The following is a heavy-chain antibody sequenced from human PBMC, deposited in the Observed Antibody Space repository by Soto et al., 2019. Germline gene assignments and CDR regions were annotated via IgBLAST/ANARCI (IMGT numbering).Heavy chain of an antibody. CDR2: ISYDGSNK. V-gene: IGHV3-30*18. D-gene: IGHD3-10*01. J-gene: IGHJ6*02. Sequence: PGGSLRLSCAASGFTFSSYGMHWVRQAPGKGLEWVAVISYDGSNKYYADSVKGRFTISRDNSKNTLYLQMNSLRAEDTAVYYCAKALRVRFDYYGMDVWGQGTTVSAP. CDR1: GFTFSSYG. CDR3: AKALRVRFDYYGMDV.